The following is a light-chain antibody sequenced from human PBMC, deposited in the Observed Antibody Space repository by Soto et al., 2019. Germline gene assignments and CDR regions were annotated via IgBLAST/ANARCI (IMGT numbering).Light chain of an antibody. CDR1: QSVSSTY. CDR2: GAS. V-gene: IGKV3-20*01. CDR3: QQYGTPPVT. J-gene: IGKJ1*01. Sequence: EIVLTQSPGTLSLSQGERATLSCRASQSVSSTYLAWYQQKPGQAPRLLIYGASNRATGIPDRFSGSGSGTDFTLTISRLEPEDFVVYYCQQYGTPPVTFGQGSKVEVK.